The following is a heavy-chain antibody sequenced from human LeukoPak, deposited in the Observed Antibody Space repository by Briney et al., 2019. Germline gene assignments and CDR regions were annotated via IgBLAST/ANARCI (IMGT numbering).Heavy chain of an antibody. V-gene: IGHV3-7*01. CDR2: IKPDGSLQ. CDR1: GFIFSSFW. J-gene: IGHJ4*02. CDR3: ATSYDSSGCD. Sequence: GGSLRLSCTASGFIFSSFWMAWVRQAPGKGLEWVANIKPDGSLQFYGDSVKGRFTISRDNAKNSLYLQMNNLRAGDTALYYCATSYDSSGCDWGQGTLVTVSS. D-gene: IGHD3-22*01.